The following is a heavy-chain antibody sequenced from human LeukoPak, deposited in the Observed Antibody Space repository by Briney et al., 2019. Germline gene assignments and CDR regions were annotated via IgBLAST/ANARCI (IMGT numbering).Heavy chain of an antibody. CDR3: ARDRSPEGYYDSSHWDYYHGMDV. V-gene: IGHV4-61*01. J-gene: IGHJ6*02. CDR2: IYYSGST. CDR1: GGSVSSGSYY. D-gene: IGHD3-22*01. Sequence: SETLSLTCTVSGGSVSSGSYYWSWIRQPPGKGLEWIGYIYYSGSTNYNPSLKSRVTISVDTSKNQFSLNLSSVTAADTAMYYCARDRSPEGYYDSSHWDYYHGMDVWGQGTTVTVSS.